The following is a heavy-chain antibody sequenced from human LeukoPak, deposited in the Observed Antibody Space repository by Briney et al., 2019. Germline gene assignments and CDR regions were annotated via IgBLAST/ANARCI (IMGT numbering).Heavy chain of an antibody. Sequence: GESLKISCKGSGYSFTSYWIGWVRQMPGKGLEWMGIIYLGDSDTRYSPSFQGQVTISADKSISTAYLQWSSLKASDTAMYYCARHHYAGCSGGSCYSTSPYYYGMDVWGQGTTVTVSS. D-gene: IGHD2-15*01. CDR3: ARHHYAGCSGGSCYSTSPYYYGMDV. CDR2: IYLGDSDT. J-gene: IGHJ6*02. CDR1: GYSFTSYW. V-gene: IGHV5-51*01.